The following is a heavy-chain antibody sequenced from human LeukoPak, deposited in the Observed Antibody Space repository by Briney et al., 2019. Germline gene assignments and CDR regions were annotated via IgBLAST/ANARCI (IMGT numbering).Heavy chain of an antibody. V-gene: IGHV3-21*01. CDR2: ISSSSSYI. CDR1: GFTFSSYS. Sequence: PGGSLRLSCAASGFTFSSYSMNWVRQAPGKGLEWVSSISSSSSYIYYADSVKGRFTISRDNAKNSLYLQMNSLRAEDTAVYYCARGVDILTGLDYWGQGTLVTVSS. J-gene: IGHJ4*02. D-gene: IGHD3-9*01. CDR3: ARGVDILTGLDY.